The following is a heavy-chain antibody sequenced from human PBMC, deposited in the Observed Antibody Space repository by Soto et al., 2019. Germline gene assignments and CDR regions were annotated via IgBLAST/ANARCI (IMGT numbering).Heavy chain of an antibody. CDR2: IYYSGST. V-gene: IGHV4-59*08. D-gene: IGHD6-19*01. CDR1: GGSISSYY. J-gene: IGHJ5*02. Sequence: PSETLSLTCTVSGGSISSYYWSWIRQPPGKGLEWIGYIYYSGSTNYNPSLKSRVTISVDTSKNQFSLKLSSVTAADTAVYYCARLLEQWLPNWFDPWGQGTLVTVSS. CDR3: ARLLEQWLPNWFDP.